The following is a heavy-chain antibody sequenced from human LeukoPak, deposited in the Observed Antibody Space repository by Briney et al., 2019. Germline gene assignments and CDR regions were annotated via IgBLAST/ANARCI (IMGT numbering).Heavy chain of an antibody. CDR3: ASGDCSGGSCYLLDP. Sequence: GGSLRLSCAASGFTFSSYGMHWVRQAPGKGLEWVAVISYDGSNKYYADSVKGRFTISRDNSKNTLYLQMNSLRAEDTAVYYCASGDCSGGSCYLLDPWGQGTLVTVSS. CDR1: GFTFSSYG. J-gene: IGHJ5*02. D-gene: IGHD2-15*01. CDR2: ISYDGSNK. V-gene: IGHV3-30*03.